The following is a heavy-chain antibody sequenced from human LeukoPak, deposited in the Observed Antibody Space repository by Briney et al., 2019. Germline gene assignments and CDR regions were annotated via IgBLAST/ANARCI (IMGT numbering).Heavy chain of an antibody. CDR3: AELGITMIGGF. V-gene: IGHV3-48*03. CDR1: GFTFSSYE. J-gene: IGHJ6*04. CDR2: ISSSGSTI. D-gene: IGHD3-10*02. Sequence: GGPLRLSCAASGFTFSSYEMNWVRQAPGKGLEWVSYISSSGSTIYYADSVKGRFTISRDNAKNSLYLQMNSLRAEDTAVYYCAELGITMIGGFWGKGTTVTISS.